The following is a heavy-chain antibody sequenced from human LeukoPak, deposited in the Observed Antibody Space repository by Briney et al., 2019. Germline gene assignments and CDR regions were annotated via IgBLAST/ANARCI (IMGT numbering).Heavy chain of an antibody. CDR1: GFTFSSYS. CDR3: ARGPVTTGFDWFDP. J-gene: IGHJ5*02. CDR2: ISSSSSYI. D-gene: IGHD4-17*01. V-gene: IGHV3-21*01. Sequence: PGRSLRLSCAASGFTFSSYSMNWVRQAPGKGLEWVSSISSSSSYIYYADSVKGRFPISRDNAKNSLYLQMNSLRAEDTAVYYCARGPVTTGFDWFDPWGQGTLVTVSS.